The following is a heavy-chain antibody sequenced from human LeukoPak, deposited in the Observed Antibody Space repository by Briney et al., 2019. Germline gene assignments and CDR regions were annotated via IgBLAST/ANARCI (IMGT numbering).Heavy chain of an antibody. CDR1: GGSISSYY. CDR3: ARDLVGTAMVDY. D-gene: IGHD5-18*01. Sequence: PSETLSLTCTVSGGSISSYYWSWIRQPPGKGLEWIGYIYYSGSTNYNPSLKSRVTISVDTSKNQFSLKLSSVTAADTAVYYYARDLVGTAMVDYWGQGTLVSVSS. CDR2: IYYSGST. J-gene: IGHJ4*02. V-gene: IGHV4-59*01.